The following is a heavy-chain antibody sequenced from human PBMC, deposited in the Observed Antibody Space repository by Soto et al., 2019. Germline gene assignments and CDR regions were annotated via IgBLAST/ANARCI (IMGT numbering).Heavy chain of an antibody. Sequence: PSETLSLTSTVSGGSISSSSYYWGWIRQPPGKGLEWIGSIYYSGSTYYNPSLKSRVTISVDTSKNQFSLKLSSVTAADTAVYYCARGRHYYGSGSYYWWFDPWGQGTLVTVSS. CDR1: GGSISSSSYY. CDR2: IYYSGST. CDR3: ARGRHYYGSGSYYWWFDP. J-gene: IGHJ5*02. D-gene: IGHD3-10*01. V-gene: IGHV4-39*01.